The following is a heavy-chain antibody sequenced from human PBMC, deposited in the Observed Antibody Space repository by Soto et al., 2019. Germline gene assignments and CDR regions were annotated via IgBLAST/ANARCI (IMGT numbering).Heavy chain of an antibody. CDR3: AKDPQKDYYGSGSYWPYGMDV. CDR2: IYYSGST. CDR1: GGSISSYY. V-gene: IGHV4-59*01. D-gene: IGHD3-10*01. Sequence: SETLSLTCTVSGGSISSYYWSWIRQPPGKGLEWIGYIYYSGSTNYNPSLKSRVTISVDTSKNQFSLKLSSVTAADTAVYYCAKDPQKDYYGSGSYWPYGMDVWGQGTTVTVSS. J-gene: IGHJ6*02.